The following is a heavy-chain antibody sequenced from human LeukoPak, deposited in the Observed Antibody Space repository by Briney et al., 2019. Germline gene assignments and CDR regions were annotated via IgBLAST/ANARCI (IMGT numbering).Heavy chain of an antibody. J-gene: IGHJ4*02. CDR1: DGTFSGYY. Sequence: SETLSLTCAVYDGTFSGYYWSWIRQPPGKGLEWIGEINHSGSTNYNPSLKSRVTISVDTSKKQLSLKLSSVTAADTAVYYCARDQAATNTQVRFCLDWGQGTLVTVSS. D-gene: IGHD3-9*01. CDR2: INHSGST. CDR3: ARDQAATNTQVRFCLD. V-gene: IGHV4-34*01.